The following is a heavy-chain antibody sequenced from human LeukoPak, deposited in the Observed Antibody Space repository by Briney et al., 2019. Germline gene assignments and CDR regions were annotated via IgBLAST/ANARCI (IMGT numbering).Heavy chain of an antibody. CDR2: INPSGGST. CDR3: ARPSLSSSQSPSPHDY. J-gene: IGHJ4*02. Sequence: ASVKVSCKASGYTFTSYYMHWVRQAPGQGLEWMGIINPSGGSTSYAQKFQGRVTMTRDMSTSTVYMELSSLRSEDTAVYYCARPSLSSSQSPSPHDYWGQGTLVTVSS. CDR1: GYTFTSYY. V-gene: IGHV1-46*01. D-gene: IGHD6-13*01.